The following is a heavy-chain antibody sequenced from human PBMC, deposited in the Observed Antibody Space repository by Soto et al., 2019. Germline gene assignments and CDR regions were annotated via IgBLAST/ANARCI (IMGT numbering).Heavy chain of an antibody. CDR1: GGSITSDNYC. V-gene: IGHV4-31*03. Sequence: QVQLQESGPGLVMPSQTLSLTCTVSGGSITSDNYCWTWIRQHPVTGLEWMGHIYYSGSTSYNPSLKSRVTISIDTSKNQFSLKLTSVTAADTAVYYCARDGDYFGSGSPPLLSKWGQGTLVTVSS. J-gene: IGHJ4*02. CDR3: ARDGDYFGSGSPPLLSK. CDR2: IYYSGST. D-gene: IGHD3-10*01.